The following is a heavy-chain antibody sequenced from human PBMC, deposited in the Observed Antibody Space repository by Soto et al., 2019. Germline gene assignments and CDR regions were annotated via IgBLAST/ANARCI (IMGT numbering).Heavy chain of an antibody. CDR2: ISSSSSYI. D-gene: IGHD3-3*01. CDR3: ARASITIFGVVIFAFDY. V-gene: IGHV3-21*01. J-gene: IGHJ4*02. Sequence: PGGSLRLSCAASGFTFGSYSMNWVRQAPGKGLEWVSSISSSSSYIYYADSVKGRFTISRDNAKNSLYLQMNSLRAEDTAVYYCARASITIFGVVIFAFDYWGQGTLVTVSS. CDR1: GFTFGSYS.